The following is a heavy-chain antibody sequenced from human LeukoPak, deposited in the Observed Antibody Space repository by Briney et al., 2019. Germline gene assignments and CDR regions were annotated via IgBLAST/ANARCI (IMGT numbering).Heavy chain of an antibody. CDR2: IRYDGSNK. CDR1: GFTFSSYG. J-gene: IGHJ4*02. Sequence: SGGSLRLSFAASGFTFSSYGMHWVRQAPGKGLEWVAFIRYDGSNKYYADSVKGRFTISRDNSKNTLYLQMNSLRAEDTAVYYCAKGDSSGWYYFDYWGQGTLVTVSS. V-gene: IGHV3-30*02. CDR3: AKGDSSGWYYFDY. D-gene: IGHD6-19*01.